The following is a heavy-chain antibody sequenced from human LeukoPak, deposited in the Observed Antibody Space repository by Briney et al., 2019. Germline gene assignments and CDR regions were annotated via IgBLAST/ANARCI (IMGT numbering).Heavy chain of an antibody. J-gene: IGHJ4*02. V-gene: IGHV3-30*18. CDR3: AKENDFVY. D-gene: IGHD3-3*01. Sequence: GGSPRLSCAASGFTFSNYDMHWVRQAPGKGLEWVAVISYDGTNKYYADSVKGRFTISRDNSKSTLYLQMNSLRAEDTAVYYCAKENDFVYWGQGTLVTVSS. CDR1: GFTFSNYD. CDR2: ISYDGTNK.